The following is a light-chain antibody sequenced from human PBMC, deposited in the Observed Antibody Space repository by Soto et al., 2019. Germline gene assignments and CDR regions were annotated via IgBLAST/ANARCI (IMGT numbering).Light chain of an antibody. V-gene: IGLV1-47*02. CDR3: VSWNDSLSGLV. CDR2: SNN. J-gene: IGLJ1*01. Sequence: QSVLTQPPSASGTPGQRVTISCSGRSANIGNNYVCWYQQLPGTAPKPLIYSNNQRPSGVPGRFSGSKSGTSDSLAISGLRSEDEADYYCVSWNDSLSGLVFGTGTKVTVL. CDR1: SANIGNNY.